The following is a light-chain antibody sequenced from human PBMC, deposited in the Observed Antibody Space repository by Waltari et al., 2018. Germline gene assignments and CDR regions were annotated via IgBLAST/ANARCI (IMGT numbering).Light chain of an antibody. Sequence: QSALTQPASVSGSPGQSITISCTGTSSDIASYNYVSWYQQYPGEAPKLIIYDVTSRPSGVSSRFSGSKSGHTAFLTISGLQAEDEADFFCSSYTTSWTYVFGTGNTVNVL. CDR3: SSYTTSWTYV. CDR2: DVT. V-gene: IGLV2-14*03. J-gene: IGLJ1*01. CDR1: SSDIASYNY.